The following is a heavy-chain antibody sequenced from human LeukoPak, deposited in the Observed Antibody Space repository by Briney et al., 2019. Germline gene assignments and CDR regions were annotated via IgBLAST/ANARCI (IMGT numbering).Heavy chain of an antibody. V-gene: IGHV4-34*01. J-gene: IGHJ4*02. CDR3: ARGGNSMEFDY. CDR1: GGSFSGYY. Sequence: PSETLSLTCAVYGGSFSGYYWSWIRQPPGKGLEWIGEINHSGSTNYNPSLKSRVTISVDTSKNQFSLKLSSVTAADTAVYYRARGGNSMEFDYWGQGTLVTVSS. D-gene: IGHD2/OR15-2a*01. CDR2: INHSGST.